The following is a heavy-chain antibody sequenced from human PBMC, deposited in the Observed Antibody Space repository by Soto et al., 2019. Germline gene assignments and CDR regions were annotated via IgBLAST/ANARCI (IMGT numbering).Heavy chain of an antibody. CDR3: ARDGGDIVVVPAAMLFDY. J-gene: IGHJ4*02. CDR2: ISYDGSNK. CDR1: GFTFSSYA. D-gene: IGHD2-2*01. Sequence: QVQLVESGGGVVQPGRSLRLSCAASGFTFSSYAMHWVRQAPGKGLEGGAVISYDGSNKYYADSVKGRFTISRDNSKNTLYLQMNSLRAEDTAVYYCARDGGDIVVVPAAMLFDYWGQGTLVTVSS. V-gene: IGHV3-30-3*01.